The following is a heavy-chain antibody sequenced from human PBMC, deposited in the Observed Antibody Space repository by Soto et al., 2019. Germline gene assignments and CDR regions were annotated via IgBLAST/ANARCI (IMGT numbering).Heavy chain of an antibody. J-gene: IGHJ4*02. CDR2: ISGSGGST. Sequence: GGSLRLSCAASGFTFSSYAMSWVRQAPGKGLEWVSAISGSGGSTYYADSVKGRFTISRENSKNTLYLQMNSLGAEDTAVYYCAKLVAGISDYWGQGTLVTVSS. D-gene: IGHD2-15*01. CDR3: AKLVAGISDY. CDR1: GFTFSSYA. V-gene: IGHV3-23*01.